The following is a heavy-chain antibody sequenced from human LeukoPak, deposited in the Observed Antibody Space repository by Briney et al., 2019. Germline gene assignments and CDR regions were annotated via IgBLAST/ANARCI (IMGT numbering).Heavy chain of an antibody. Sequence: SQTLSLTCTVSGGSISSGGYYWSWIRQHPGKGLEWTGCIYNSGNTYYNPSLRSRVTLSVDTSKNQFSLKLTSVTAADTAVYYCAREARGNHAILTGYGQARAFDIWGQGTMVTVSS. CDR1: GGSISSGGYY. V-gene: IGHV4-31*03. CDR2: IYNSGNT. J-gene: IGHJ3*02. D-gene: IGHD3-9*01. CDR3: AREARGNHAILTGYGQARAFDI.